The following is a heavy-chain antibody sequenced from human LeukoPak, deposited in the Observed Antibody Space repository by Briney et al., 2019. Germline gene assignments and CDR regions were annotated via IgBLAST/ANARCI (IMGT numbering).Heavy chain of an antibody. CDR2: INHSGAT. Sequence: SETLSLTCAVYGGSFSGHYWSWIRQPPGKGLEWIGEINHSGATYYNPSLKSRVTISVDTSKNQFSLNLRSVTAADTAVYYCAREGSAVTNFDYWGQGTLVTVSS. J-gene: IGHJ4*02. CDR3: AREGSAVTNFDY. D-gene: IGHD3-10*01. CDR1: GGSFSGHY. V-gene: IGHV4-34*01.